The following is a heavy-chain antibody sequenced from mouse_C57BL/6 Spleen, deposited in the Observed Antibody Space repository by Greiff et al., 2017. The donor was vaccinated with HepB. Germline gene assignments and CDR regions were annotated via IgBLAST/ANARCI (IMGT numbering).Heavy chain of an antibody. CDR3: ARERGGGSNYELFFDD. Sequence: EVKLVESGGGLVKPGGSLKLSCAASGFTFSSYAMSWVRQTPEKRLEWVATISDGGSYTYYPDNVKGRFTISRDNAKNNLYLQMSQLKSEDTAMYYCARERGGGSNYELFFDDWGQGTTLTVSS. CDR2: ISDGGSYT. D-gene: IGHD2-5*01. J-gene: IGHJ2*01. V-gene: IGHV5-4*01. CDR1: GFTFSSYA.